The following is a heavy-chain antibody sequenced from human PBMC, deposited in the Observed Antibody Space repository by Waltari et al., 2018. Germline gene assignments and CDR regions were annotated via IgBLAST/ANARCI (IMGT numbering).Heavy chain of an antibody. D-gene: IGHD7-27*01. J-gene: IGHJ4*02. CDR2: ISSSSSYI. V-gene: IGHV3-21*01. CDR1: GCTFSSYR. Sequence: EVQLVESGGGMVKPRGSLRRSCAASGCTFSSYRMNWVPQAQGKGLEWVSSISSSSSYIYYADSVKGRFTISRDNAKNSLYLQMNSLRAEDTDVYYCARDRGDAGDFDYWGQGTLVTVSS. CDR3: ARDRGDAGDFDY.